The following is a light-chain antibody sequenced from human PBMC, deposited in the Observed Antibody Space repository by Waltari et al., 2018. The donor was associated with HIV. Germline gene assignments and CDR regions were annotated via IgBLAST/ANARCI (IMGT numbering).Light chain of an antibody. CDR1: SSNTRAGSD. Sequence: QSVLTQPPSISGAPGQRVTISCPGGSSNTRAGSDVHWYQQLPGKAPKLLIYDSRDRPSGVRDRFSGSKSGTSASLAITGLQAEDEADYYCQSYDNNLSVWMFGGGTKLTVL. CDR3: QSYDNNLSVWM. V-gene: IGLV1-40*01. CDR2: DSR. J-gene: IGLJ3*02.